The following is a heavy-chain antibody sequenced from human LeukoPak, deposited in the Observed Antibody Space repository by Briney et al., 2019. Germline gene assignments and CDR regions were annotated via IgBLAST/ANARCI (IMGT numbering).Heavy chain of an antibody. CDR3: AKPGVRGVLNEYYFDY. J-gene: IGHJ4*02. V-gene: IGHV3-30*02. D-gene: IGHD3-10*01. CDR1: GFTFSSYG. Sequence: GSLRLCCAASGFTFSSYGMHWVRQAPGKGLEWVAFIHFDGSNEYYADSVKGRFTISRDNSKNTLYLQMNSLRAQDTAVYYCAKPGVRGVLNEYYFDYWGQGTLVTVSS. CDR2: IHFDGSNE.